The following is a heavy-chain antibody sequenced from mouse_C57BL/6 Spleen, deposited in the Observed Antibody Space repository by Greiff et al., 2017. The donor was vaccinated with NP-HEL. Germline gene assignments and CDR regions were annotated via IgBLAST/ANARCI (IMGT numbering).Heavy chain of an antibody. D-gene: IGHD2-1*01. CDR1: GFTFSDFY. V-gene: IGHV7-1*01. CDR3: ARDAGYGNYDY. Sequence: EVNLVESGGGLVQSGRSLRLSCATSGFTFSDFYMEWVRQAPGKGLEWIAASRNKANDYTTEYSASVKGRFIVSRDTSQSILYLQMNALRAEDTAIYYCARDAGYGNYDYWGQGTTLTVSS. CDR2: SRNKANDYTT. J-gene: IGHJ2*01.